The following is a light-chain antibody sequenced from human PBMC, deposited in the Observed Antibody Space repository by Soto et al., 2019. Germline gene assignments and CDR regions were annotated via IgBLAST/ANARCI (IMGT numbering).Light chain of an antibody. Sequence: QSVLTQPPSASGAPGQRVTISCSGSASNIGRDPGNWYQQVPGTAPKLLIYDDNKRPSGIPDRFSGSKSGTSATLGITGFQNGDEADYYCGSWDSSLGAYVFGTGTKLTVL. CDR1: ASNIGRDP. CDR2: DDN. J-gene: IGLJ1*01. V-gene: IGLV1-51*01. CDR3: GSWDSSLGAYV.